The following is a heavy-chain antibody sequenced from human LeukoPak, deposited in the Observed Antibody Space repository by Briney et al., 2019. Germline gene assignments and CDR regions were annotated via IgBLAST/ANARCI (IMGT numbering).Heavy chain of an antibody. V-gene: IGHV4-4*07. CDR1: GGSISSYY. Sequence: SETLSLTCTVSGGSISSYYWSWIRQPAGKGLEWIGRIYTSGSTNYNPSLKNRVTISVDTSKNQFSLKLSSVTAADTAVYYCARVHSGIAAAGLDYWGQGTLVTVSS. CDR2: IYTSGST. J-gene: IGHJ4*02. D-gene: IGHD6-13*01. CDR3: ARVHSGIAAAGLDY.